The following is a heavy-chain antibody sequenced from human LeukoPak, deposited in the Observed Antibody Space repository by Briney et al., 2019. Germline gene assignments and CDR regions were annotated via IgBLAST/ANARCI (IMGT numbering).Heavy chain of an antibody. CDR1: GGSISSYY. D-gene: IGHD3-3*01. J-gene: IGHJ6*03. Sequence: SETLSLTCTVSGGSISSYYWSWIRQPPGKGLEWIGYIYYSGSTNYNPSLKRRVTISVDTSKNQFSLKLSSVTAADTAVYYCARDVWSGYLSNYYYYYMDVWGKGTTVTVSS. CDR3: ARDVWSGYLSNYYYYYMDV. CDR2: IYYSGST. V-gene: IGHV4-59*01.